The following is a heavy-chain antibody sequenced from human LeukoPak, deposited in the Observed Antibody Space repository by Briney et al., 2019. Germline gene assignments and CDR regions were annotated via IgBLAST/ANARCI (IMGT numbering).Heavy chain of an antibody. CDR1: GFTFSDYY. D-gene: IGHD2-2*01. Sequence: MAGGSLRLSCAASGFTFSDYYMSWIRQAPGKGLEWVSYISSSGSYTSYADSVKGRFTISRDNAKNSLYLQMNSLRAEDTAVYYCARGGFCTGTSCSPSAPAPYYYYGMDVWGQGTTVTASS. V-gene: IGHV3-11*06. CDR2: ISSSGSYT. CDR3: ARGGFCTGTSCSPSAPAPYYYYGMDV. J-gene: IGHJ6*02.